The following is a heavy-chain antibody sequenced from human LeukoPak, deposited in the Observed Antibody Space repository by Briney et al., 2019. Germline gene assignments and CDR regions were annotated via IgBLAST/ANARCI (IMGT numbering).Heavy chain of an antibody. CDR2: INWNGGST. CDR3: AKVGLTVTTILDYFDY. V-gene: IGHV3-20*04. J-gene: IGHJ4*02. Sequence: GGSLRLSCAASGFIFDDYGMSWVRQAPGKGLEWVSGINWNGGSTGYADSVKGRFTISRDNAKNSLYLQMNSLRAEDTAVYYCAKVGLTVTTILDYFDYWGQGTLVTVSS. D-gene: IGHD4-11*01. CDR1: GFIFDDYG.